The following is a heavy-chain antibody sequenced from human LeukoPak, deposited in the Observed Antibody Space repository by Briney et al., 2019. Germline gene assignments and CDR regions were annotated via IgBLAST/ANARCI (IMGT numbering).Heavy chain of an antibody. V-gene: IGHV4-34*01. CDR3: ARHGNVVVVPAAKGFDY. J-gene: IGHJ4*02. D-gene: IGHD2-2*01. CDR1: GGSFSGYY. Sequence: SETLSLTCAVYGGSFSGYYWSWIRRPPGKGLEWIGSIYYSGNSYYDPSLKSRVTISVDTSKNHFSLKLRSVMAADTAVYYCARHGNVVVVPAAKGFDYWGQGTQVTVSS. CDR2: IYYSGNS.